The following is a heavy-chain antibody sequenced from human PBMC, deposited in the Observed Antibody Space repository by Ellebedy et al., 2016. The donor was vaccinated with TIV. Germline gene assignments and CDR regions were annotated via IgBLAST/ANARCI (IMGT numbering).Heavy chain of an antibody. Sequence: GESLKISCAASGFTFSSYAMSWVRQAPGKGLEWVSAISGSGGSTYYADSVKGRFTISRDNSKNTLYLQMNSLRAEDTAVYYCAKGLSGYADYWGQGTLVTVSS. CDR3: AKGLSGYADY. V-gene: IGHV3-23*01. CDR1: GFTFSSYA. D-gene: IGHD5-12*01. CDR2: ISGSGGST. J-gene: IGHJ4*02.